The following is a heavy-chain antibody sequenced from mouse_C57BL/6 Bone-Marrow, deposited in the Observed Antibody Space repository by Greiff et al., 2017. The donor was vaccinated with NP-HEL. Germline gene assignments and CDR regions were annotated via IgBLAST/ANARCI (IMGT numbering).Heavy chain of an antibody. Sequence: QVQLQQSGPELVKPGASVKISCKASGYAFSSSWMNWVKQRPGKGLEWIGRIYPGDGDTNYNGKFKGKATLTADKSSSTAYMQLSSLTSEDSAVYFCARKAYYYGSKDAMDYWGQGTSVTVSS. V-gene: IGHV1-82*01. CDR1: GYAFSSSW. CDR3: ARKAYYYGSKDAMDY. CDR2: IYPGDGDT. D-gene: IGHD1-1*01. J-gene: IGHJ4*01.